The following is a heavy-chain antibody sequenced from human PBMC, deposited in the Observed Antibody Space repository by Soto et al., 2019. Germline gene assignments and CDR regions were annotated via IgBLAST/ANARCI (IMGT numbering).Heavy chain of an antibody. V-gene: IGHV3-30*18. CDR3: AKANPTPYYYGMDV. CDR1: GFTFITYG. CDR2: ISYDGSNK. Sequence: ESGGGVVQPGRSLRLSCAASGFTFITYGMHWVRQAPAKGLEWVAVISYDGSNKNYADSVKGRFTISRDNSKNTLYLQMNSLRAEDTAVYYCAKANPTPYYYGMDVWGQGTTVTVSS. J-gene: IGHJ6*02.